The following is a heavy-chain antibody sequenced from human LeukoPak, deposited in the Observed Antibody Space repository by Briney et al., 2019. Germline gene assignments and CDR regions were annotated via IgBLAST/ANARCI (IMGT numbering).Heavy chain of an antibody. CDR2: IDPKT. D-gene: IGHD7-27*01. V-gene: IGHV5-51*01. CDR3: ARQTAMGRSGDY. Sequence: GESLKISCKASGYSFTSYWIGWVRHMPGKGLEWMGIIDPKTRYTPSFQSQVTISVDKSLTTAYLQWNSLKASDTAMYYCARQTAMGRSGDYWGQGTLVTVSS. J-gene: IGHJ4*02. CDR1: GYSFTSYW.